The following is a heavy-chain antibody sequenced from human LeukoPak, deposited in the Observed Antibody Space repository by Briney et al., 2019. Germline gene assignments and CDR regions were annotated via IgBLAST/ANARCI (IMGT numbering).Heavy chain of an antibody. CDR3: ARVGHPWGIEDAFDI. V-gene: IGHV6-1*01. D-gene: IGHD3-16*01. CDR1: GDSVSSNSAT. Sequence: SQTLSLTCAISGDSVSSNSATWNWIRQSPLRDLEWLGRTYYRSKWYNDYAVSVKSRITINPDTSKNQFSLQLNSVTPEDTAVYYCARVGHPWGIEDAFDIWGQGTMVTVSS. CDR2: TYYRSKWYN. J-gene: IGHJ3*02.